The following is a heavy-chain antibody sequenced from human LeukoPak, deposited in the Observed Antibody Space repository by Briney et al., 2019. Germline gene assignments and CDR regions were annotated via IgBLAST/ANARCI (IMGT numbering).Heavy chain of an antibody. Sequence: GGSLRLSCAASGFTFSSYAMSWVRQAPGKGLEWVSAISGSGGSTYYADSVKGRFTISRDNSKNTLYLQMNSLRAEDTAVYYCARGGAYYYDSSGYCDAFDIWGQGTMVTVSS. CDR2: ISGSGGST. J-gene: IGHJ3*02. CDR3: ARGGAYYYDSSGYCDAFDI. CDR1: GFTFSSYA. V-gene: IGHV3-23*01. D-gene: IGHD3-22*01.